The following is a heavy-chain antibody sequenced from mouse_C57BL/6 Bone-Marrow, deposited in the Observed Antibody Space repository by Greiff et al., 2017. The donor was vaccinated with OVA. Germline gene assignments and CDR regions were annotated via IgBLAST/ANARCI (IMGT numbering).Heavy chain of an antibody. D-gene: IGHD1-1*01. CDR3: ASGSCYYGSNLYYYAMDY. V-gene: IGHV14-3*01. CDR1: GFNIKNTY. CDR2: IDPANGNT. Sequence: EVQVVESVAELVRPGASVKLSCTASGFNIKNTYMHWVKQRPEQGLEWIGRIDPANGNTKYAPKFQGKATITADTSSNTAYLQLSSLTSEDTASYYCASGSCYYGSNLYYYAMDYWGQGTSVTVSS. J-gene: IGHJ4*01.